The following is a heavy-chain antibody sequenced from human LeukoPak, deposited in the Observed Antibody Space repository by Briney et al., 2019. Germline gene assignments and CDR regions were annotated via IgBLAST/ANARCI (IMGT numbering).Heavy chain of an antibody. V-gene: IGHV4-61*02. D-gene: IGHD6-13*01. CDR1: GGSISSGSYY. Sequence: SETLSLTCTVSGGSISSGSYYWSWIRQPAGKGLEWIGRIYTSGSTNYNPSLKSRVTISVDTSKNQFSLKLSSVTAADTAVYYCARDTAFGYSSSWYAYWGQGTLVTVSS. J-gene: IGHJ4*02. CDR3: ARDTAFGYSSSWYAY. CDR2: IYTSGST.